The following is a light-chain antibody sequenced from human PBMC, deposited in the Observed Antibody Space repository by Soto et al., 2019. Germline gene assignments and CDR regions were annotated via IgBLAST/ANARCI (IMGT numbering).Light chain of an antibody. CDR3: CSYAGSYSVV. CDR2: DVS. CDR1: SSDVGGYHY. Sequence: QSALTQPRSVSGSPGQSVTISCTGTSSDVGGYHYVSWYQQHQGKAPKLMIYDVSKRPSGVPDRFSGSKSGNTASLTISGLQAEDEADYYCCSYAGSYSVVFGGGTQLTVL. V-gene: IGLV2-11*01. J-gene: IGLJ2*01.